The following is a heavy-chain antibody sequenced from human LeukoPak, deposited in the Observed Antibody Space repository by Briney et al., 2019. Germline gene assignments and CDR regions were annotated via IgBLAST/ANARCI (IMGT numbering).Heavy chain of an antibody. CDR1: GGSISSYY. CDR2: IYYSGST. CDR3: ARQFGGYSYGYPDY. J-gene: IGHJ4*02. V-gene: IGHV4-59*08. Sequence: PSETLSLTCTVSGGSISSYYWSWLRQPPGKGLEWIGYIYYSGSTNYNPSLKSRVTISVDTSKNQFSLKLSSVTAADTAVYYCARQFGGYSYGYPDYWGQGTLVTVSS. D-gene: IGHD5-18*01.